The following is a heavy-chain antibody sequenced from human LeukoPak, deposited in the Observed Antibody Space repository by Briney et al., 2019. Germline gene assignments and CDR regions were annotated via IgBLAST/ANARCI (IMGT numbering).Heavy chain of an antibody. CDR1: GGSFSGYY. Sequence: SETLSLTCAVYGGSFSGYYWSWIRQPPGKGLEWIGEINHSGSTNYNPSLKSRVTISVDTSKNQFSLKLSSVTAADTSVYYCARDLGYYDSSGYLNWFDPWGQGTLVTVSS. CDR3: ARDLGYYDSSGYLNWFDP. V-gene: IGHV4-34*01. CDR2: INHSGST. J-gene: IGHJ5*02. D-gene: IGHD3-22*01.